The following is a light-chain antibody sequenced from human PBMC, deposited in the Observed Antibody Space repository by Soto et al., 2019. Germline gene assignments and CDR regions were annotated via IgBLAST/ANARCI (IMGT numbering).Light chain of an antibody. CDR3: AAWDDSLNGLYV. Sequence: QTVVTQPPSASGTPGQRVTISCSGSSSNIGSNTVNWYQQLPGTAPKLLIYSNNQRPSGVPDRFSGSKPGTSASLAISGLQSEDGTDYYCAAWDDSLNGLYVFGTGTKVTVL. CDR2: SNN. V-gene: IGLV1-44*01. J-gene: IGLJ1*01. CDR1: SSNIGSNT.